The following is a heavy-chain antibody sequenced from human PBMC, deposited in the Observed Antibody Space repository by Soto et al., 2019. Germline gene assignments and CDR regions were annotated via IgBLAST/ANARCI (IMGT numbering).Heavy chain of an antibody. Sequence: GGSLRLSCAASGFTFSAYWMSWVRQAPGKGLEWVANIKQAGSEKYYVDSVNGRFIISRDDAKNSLFLQVNSLRVEDTAVHYCAREKRANGYFDYWGQGTLVPVSS. CDR1: GFTFSAYW. J-gene: IGHJ4*02. CDR2: IKQAGSEK. V-gene: IGHV3-7*01. D-gene: IGHD6-25*01. CDR3: AREKRANGYFDY.